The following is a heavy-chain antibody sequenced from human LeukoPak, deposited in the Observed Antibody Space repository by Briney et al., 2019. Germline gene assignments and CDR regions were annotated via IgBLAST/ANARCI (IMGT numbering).Heavy chain of an antibody. CDR1: GFTFGDYA. J-gene: IGHJ4*02. V-gene: IGHV3-49*04. CDR3: TREGDSSSFDY. Sequence: GGSLRLSCTASGFTFGDYAMSWVRQAPGKGLEWVGFIRSKAYGGTTEYAASVEGRFTISRDDSKSIAYLQMNSLKTEDTAVYYCTREGDSSSFDYWGQGTLVTVSS. D-gene: IGHD6-13*01. CDR2: IRSKAYGGTT.